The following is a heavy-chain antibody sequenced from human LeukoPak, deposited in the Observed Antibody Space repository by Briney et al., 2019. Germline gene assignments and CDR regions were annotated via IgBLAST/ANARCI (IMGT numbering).Heavy chain of an antibody. CDR3: ARVVLSSGWLDY. CDR2: ISGDGDST. CDR1: GFSFTSYA. J-gene: IGHJ4*02. V-gene: IGHV3-23*01. D-gene: IGHD6-19*01. Sequence: PGGSLRLSCAASGFSFTSYALDWVRQAPGKGLEWISVISGDGDSTHYADSVRGRFTISRDNSKNTLYLQMNSLRAEDTAVYYCARVVLSSGWLDYWGQGTLVTVSS.